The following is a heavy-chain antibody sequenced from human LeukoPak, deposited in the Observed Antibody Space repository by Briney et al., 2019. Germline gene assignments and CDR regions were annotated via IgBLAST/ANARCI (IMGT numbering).Heavy chain of an antibody. D-gene: IGHD4-17*01. CDR1: GFTFGNYG. J-gene: IGHJ6*02. V-gene: IGHV3-30*02. CDR3: AKELYNYGDYGAEGLDV. Sequence: GGSLRLSCAVSGFTFGNYGMHWVRQAPGKGXXXXXXXXYDGSSEYYAGXXKGRFTISRDNSKITVYLQMNSLKAEDTAVYYCAKELYNYGDYGAEGLDVGGQGTTVTVS. CDR2: XXYDGSSE.